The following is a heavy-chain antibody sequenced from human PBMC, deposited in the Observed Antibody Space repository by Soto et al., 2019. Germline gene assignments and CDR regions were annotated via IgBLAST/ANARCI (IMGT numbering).Heavy chain of an antibody. D-gene: IGHD7-27*01. CDR1: GASVSSAGIY. V-gene: IGHV4-30-4*08. J-gene: IGHJ5*01. Sequence: SETLSLTCTVSGASVSSAGIYWSWIRQHPEKGLEWIGYVFYTGITYYNPSFESRVAISVDTSKSQFSLNVTSVTAADTAVYFCARGRYCLTGRCFPNWFDSWGQGALVTVSS. CDR2: VFYTGIT. CDR3: ARGRYCLTGRCFPNWFDS.